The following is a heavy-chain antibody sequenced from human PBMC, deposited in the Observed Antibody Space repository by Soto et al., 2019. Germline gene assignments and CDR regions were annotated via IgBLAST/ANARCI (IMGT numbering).Heavy chain of an antibody. J-gene: IGHJ6*02. V-gene: IGHV3-48*02. Sequence: EVQLVESGGGLVQPGGSLRLSCAASGFTFSSYSMNWVRQAPGKGLEWVSYISSSSSTIYYADSVKGRFTISRDNAKNSLYLQMNSLRDEDTAVYYCARGDREDLAVVIGVRPGEYGVDVWGQGTTVTVSS. CDR1: GFTFSSYS. D-gene: IGHD2-15*01. CDR2: ISSSSSTI. CDR3: ARGDREDLAVVIGVRPGEYGVDV.